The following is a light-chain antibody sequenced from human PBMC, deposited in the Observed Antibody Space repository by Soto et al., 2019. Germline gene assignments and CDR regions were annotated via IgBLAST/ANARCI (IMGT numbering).Light chain of an antibody. CDR1: SSDVGSNNR. J-gene: IGLJ1*01. CDR2: DVT. CDR3: RSYTTSNTYV. Sequence: QSVLTQPPSVSGSPGQSVAISCTGSSSDVGSNNRVSWYHQPPGTAPKLIIYDVTNRPSGVPDRFSGSKSGNTASLTISGLQAEDEADYYCRSYTTSNTYVFGTGTKVTVL. V-gene: IGLV2-18*02.